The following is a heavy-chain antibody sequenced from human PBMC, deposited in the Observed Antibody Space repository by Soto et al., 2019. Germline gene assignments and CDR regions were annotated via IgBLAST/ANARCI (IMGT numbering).Heavy chain of an antibody. V-gene: IGHV1-18*01. Sequence: QVQLVQSGAEVKKPGASVKVSCKASGYTFTSYGISWVRQAPGQGRERMGWISAYNGNTNYAQKPQGRVTMTTDTTTSTAYMELRSLRSDDTAVYYCARVEHDIVVVPAGRDFDYWGQGTLVTVSS. CDR3: ARVEHDIVVVPAGRDFDY. CDR1: GYTFTSYG. D-gene: IGHD2-2*01. CDR2: ISAYNGNT. J-gene: IGHJ4*02.